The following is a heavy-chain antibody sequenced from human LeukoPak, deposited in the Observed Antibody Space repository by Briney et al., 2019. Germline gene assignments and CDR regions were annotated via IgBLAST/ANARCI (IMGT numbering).Heavy chain of an antibody. D-gene: IGHD3-9*01. CDR1: GFTFSTYA. J-gene: IGHJ3*02. V-gene: IGHV3-23*01. CDR3: AKGYFDWLLYKPQDDAFDI. CDR2: ISGGGSST. Sequence: GSLRLSCAASGFTFSTYAMSWVRQAPGKGLGWVSAISGGGSSTYYADSVKGRFTISRDNSKNTLYLQINSLRAEDTAVYYCAKGYFDWLLYKPQDDAFDIWGQRTMVTVSS.